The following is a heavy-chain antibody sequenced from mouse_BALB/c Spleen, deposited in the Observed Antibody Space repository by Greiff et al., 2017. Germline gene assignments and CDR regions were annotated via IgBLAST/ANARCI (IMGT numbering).Heavy chain of an antibody. J-gene: IGHJ4*01. CDR3: ARRLLTLYAMDY. V-gene: IGHV1-9*01. CDR1: GYTFSSYW. CDR2: ILPGSGST. Sequence: LQQSGAELMKPGASVKISCKATGYTFSSYWIEWVKQRPGHGLEWIGEILPGSGSTNYNEKFEGKATFTADTSSNTAYMQLSSLTSEDSAVYYCARRLLTLYAMDYWGQGTSVTVSS. D-gene: IGHD2-3*01.